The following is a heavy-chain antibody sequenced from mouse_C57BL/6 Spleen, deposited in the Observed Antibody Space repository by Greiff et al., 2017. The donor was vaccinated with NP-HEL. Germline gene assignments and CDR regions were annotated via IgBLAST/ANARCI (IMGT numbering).Heavy chain of an antibody. CDR2: IDPSDSYT. D-gene: IGHD2-10*02. CDR3: ARRYGNYDAMDY. CDR1: GYTFTSYW. V-gene: IGHV1-50*01. Sequence: VQLQQPGAELVKPGASVKLSCKASGYTFTSYWMQWVKQRPGQGLEWIGEIDPSDSYTNYNQKFKGKATLTVDTSSSTAYMQLSSLTSEDSAVYYCARRYGNYDAMDYWGQGTSVTVSS. J-gene: IGHJ4*01.